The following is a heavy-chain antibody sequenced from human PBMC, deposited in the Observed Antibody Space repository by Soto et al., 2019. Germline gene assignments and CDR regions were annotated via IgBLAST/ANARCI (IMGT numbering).Heavy chain of an antibody. Sequence: GGSLRLSCAASGFTVSSNYMSWVRQAPGKGLEWVSVFYSGGSTYYADSVKGRFTISRDNSKNTLYLQMNSLRAEDTAVYYCARVGDGYTRGYAFDIWGQGTMVTVSS. CDR3: ARVGDGYTRGYAFDI. D-gene: IGHD5-12*01. CDR2: FYSGGST. V-gene: IGHV3-53*01. CDR1: GFTVSSNY. J-gene: IGHJ3*02.